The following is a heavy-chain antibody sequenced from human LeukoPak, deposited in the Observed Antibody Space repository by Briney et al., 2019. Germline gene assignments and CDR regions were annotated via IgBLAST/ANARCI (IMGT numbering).Heavy chain of an antibody. V-gene: IGHV3-13*04. J-gene: IGHJ6*02. CDR1: GFTFSMYD. CDR3: ARASGWGMDV. CDR2: INSAGDT. Sequence: PGGSLRLSCAASGFTFSMYDMHWVRQGAGRGLEWVSAINSAGDTYYAGSVKGRFTVSRENAENSLYLQMNSLSVGDTAVYYCARASGWGMDVRGQGTTVTVSS. D-gene: IGHD3-10*01.